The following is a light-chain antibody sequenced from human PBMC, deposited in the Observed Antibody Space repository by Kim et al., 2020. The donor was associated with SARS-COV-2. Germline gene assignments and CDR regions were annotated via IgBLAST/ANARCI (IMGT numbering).Light chain of an antibody. CDR3: ATWDVSLNGWV. Sequence: GRTLTIACSVSNANVGRHFVNWYQQLPGTAPKVFIYNDNQRPSGVPDRFSGSRSGTSASLASSGLQSEDEADYYCATWDVSLNGWVFGGGTKLTVL. CDR1: NANVGRHF. J-gene: IGLJ3*02. CDR2: NDN. V-gene: IGLV1-44*01.